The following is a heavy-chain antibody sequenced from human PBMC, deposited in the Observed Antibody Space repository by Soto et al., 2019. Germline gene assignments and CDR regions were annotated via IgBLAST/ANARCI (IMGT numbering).Heavy chain of an antibody. CDR3: ASDRTPTIFCVCPLYHYYGKDV. Sequence: GASVKVSCKASGYTFTSYGISWVRQAPGQGLEWMGWISAYNGNTNYAQKLQGRVTMTTDTSTSTAYMELRSLRSDDTAVYYCASDRTPTIFCVCPLYHYYGKDVWGQGTTVTVSS. J-gene: IGHJ6*02. V-gene: IGHV1-18*01. CDR1: GYTFTSYG. CDR2: ISAYNGNT. D-gene: IGHD3-3*01.